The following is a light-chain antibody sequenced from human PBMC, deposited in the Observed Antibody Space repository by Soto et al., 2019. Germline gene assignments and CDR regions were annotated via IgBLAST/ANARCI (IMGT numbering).Light chain of an antibody. CDR2: SAS. CDR1: QGIRDA. V-gene: IGKV1-17*01. Sequence: DIQMTQSPSSLAASVGDRVTITCRASQGIRDALGWYQQKPGKVPKRLIYSASSLQNGVPSRFSGSGSETVFTLTISSLQPEDFATYFCLQHSDYPFTFGQATRLEI. CDR3: LQHSDYPFT. J-gene: IGKJ2*01.